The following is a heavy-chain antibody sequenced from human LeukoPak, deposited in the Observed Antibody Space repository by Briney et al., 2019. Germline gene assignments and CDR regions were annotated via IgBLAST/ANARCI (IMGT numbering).Heavy chain of an antibody. Sequence: PSETLSLTCTVSGGSISSSSYYWGWIRQPPGKGLEWLGSIYYSGSTYYNPSLKSRVTISVDTSKNQFSLKLSSVTAADTAVYYCARLPTLLVDTAMVSWGQGTLVTVSS. CDR2: IYYSGST. CDR3: ARLPTLLVDTAMVS. V-gene: IGHV4-39*01. D-gene: IGHD5-18*01. J-gene: IGHJ1*01. CDR1: GGSISSSSYY.